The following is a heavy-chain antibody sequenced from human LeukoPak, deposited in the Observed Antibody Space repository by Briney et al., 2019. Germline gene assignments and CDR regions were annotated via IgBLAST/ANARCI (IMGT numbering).Heavy chain of an antibody. Sequence: SETLSLTCAVYGGSFSGYYWSWIRQPPGQGLEWIGEINHSGSTNYNPSLKSRVTISVDTSKNQFSLKLSSVTAADTAVYYCARGPYSSGHPRNWFDPWGQGTLVTVSS. CDR2: INHSGST. J-gene: IGHJ5*02. CDR3: ARGPYSSGHPRNWFDP. D-gene: IGHD6-19*01. CDR1: GGSFSGYY. V-gene: IGHV4-34*01.